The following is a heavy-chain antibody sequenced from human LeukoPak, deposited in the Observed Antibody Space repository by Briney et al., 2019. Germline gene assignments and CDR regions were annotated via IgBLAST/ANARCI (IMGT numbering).Heavy chain of an antibody. CDR3: ATGGYYLDY. D-gene: IGHD3-3*01. V-gene: IGHV3-15*07. CDR1: GGSISSYF. J-gene: IGHJ4*02. CDR2: IKSKVDGETI. Sequence: ETLSLTCTVSGGSISSYFWNWVRQAPGKGLDWVGRIKSKVDGETIEYAAPVKGRFTISRDDSKSTVYLQMNGLKIEDTAVYYCATGGYYLDYWGQGTLVTVSS.